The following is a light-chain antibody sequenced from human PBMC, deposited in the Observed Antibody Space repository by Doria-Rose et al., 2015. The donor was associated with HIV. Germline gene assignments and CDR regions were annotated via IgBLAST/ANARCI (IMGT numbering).Light chain of an antibody. J-gene: IGKJ3*01. CDR1: QSVSSN. V-gene: IGKV3-11*01. Sequence: EIVLTQSPATLSLSPGERATLSCGASQSVSSNLAWYQQKPGQAPRLLIYDASNRATGIPARFSGSGSGTDFTLTISSLEPEDFAVYLCQQRSNWPPIFTFGPGTKVDI. CDR2: DAS. CDR3: QQRSNWPPIFT.